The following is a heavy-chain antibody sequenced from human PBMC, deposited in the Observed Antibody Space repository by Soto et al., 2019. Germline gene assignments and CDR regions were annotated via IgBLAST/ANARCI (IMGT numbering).Heavy chain of an antibody. CDR3: ARQGFGPLHGLVDV. Sequence: QVQLQESGPGLVKPSETLSLSCTVSGGSISSYYWSWFRQSPGKRMEWIGYVHHSWGSSYNPSLQSRVAISLATSRRQFPLKVTSVTATDTAVYYCARQGFGPLHGLVDVWGQGTTVTVSS. J-gene: IGHJ6*02. CDR2: VHHSWGS. CDR1: GGSISSYY. V-gene: IGHV4-59*08. D-gene: IGHD3-10*01.